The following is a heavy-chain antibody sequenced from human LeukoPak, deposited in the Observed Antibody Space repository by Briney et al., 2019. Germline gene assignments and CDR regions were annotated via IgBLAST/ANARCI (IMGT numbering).Heavy chain of an antibody. D-gene: IGHD2-21*01. J-gene: IGHJ4*02. Sequence: SETLSLTCAVYGGSFSGFYWSWIRQPPGKGLEWIGYIYYSGSTNYNPSLKSRVTISVDTSKNQFSLKLSSVTAADTAVYYCARGVVIAPQTFDYWGQGTLVTVSS. CDR3: ARGVVIAPQTFDY. CDR2: IYYSGST. CDR1: GGSFSGFY. V-gene: IGHV4-59*01.